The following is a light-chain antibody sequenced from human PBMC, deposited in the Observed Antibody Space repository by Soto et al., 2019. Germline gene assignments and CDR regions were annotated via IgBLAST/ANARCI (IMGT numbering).Light chain of an antibody. CDR3: QQSYSLPIT. CDR2: GAV. CDR1: QSINNF. J-gene: IGKJ4*01. Sequence: VQVTQSPSALSASVADRVTITFRASQSINNFLNWYQQKPGKAPKLLIYGAVTLQSGVPSRFSGSVSGTDFTLTISGLQPEDFVTYYCQQSYSLPITFGGGAKVDI. V-gene: IGKV1-39*01.